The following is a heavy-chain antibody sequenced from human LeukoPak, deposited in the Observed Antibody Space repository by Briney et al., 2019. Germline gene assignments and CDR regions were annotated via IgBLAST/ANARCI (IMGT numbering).Heavy chain of an antibody. CDR3: ARESSGGSFDY. CDR2: IYSSWST. Sequence: SETLSLTCTVSGGSISSYYWSWIRQPPGKGLEWIGYIYSSWSTNYNPSLKSRVTISVDTSKNQFSLKLSPVTTADTAVYYCARESSGGSFDYWGQGTLVTVSS. D-gene: IGHD2-15*01. J-gene: IGHJ4*02. V-gene: IGHV4-59*01. CDR1: GGSISSYY.